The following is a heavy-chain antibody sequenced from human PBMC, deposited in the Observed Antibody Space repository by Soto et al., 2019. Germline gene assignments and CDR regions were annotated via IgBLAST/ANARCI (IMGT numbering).Heavy chain of an antibody. Sequence: HPGGSLRLSCAASGFTFSSYAMSWVRQAPGKGLEWVSAISGSGGSTYYADSVKGRSTISRDNSKNTLYLQMNSLRAEDTAVYYCAKDRSTYYLVPPFDPWGQGTLVTVSS. CDR2: ISGSGGST. J-gene: IGHJ5*02. V-gene: IGHV3-23*01. CDR3: AKDRSTYYLVPPFDP. CDR1: GFTFSSYA. D-gene: IGHD3-10*01.